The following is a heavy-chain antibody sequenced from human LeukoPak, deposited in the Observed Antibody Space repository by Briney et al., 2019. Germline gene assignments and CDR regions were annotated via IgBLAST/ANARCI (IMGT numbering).Heavy chain of an antibody. CDR2: INPNSGGT. Sequence: ASVKVSCKASGYTFTGYYMHWVRQAPGQGLEWMGWINPNSGGTNYAQKFQGRVTMTRDTSISTAYMELSRLRPDDTAVYYCARGYNWNYYFDYWGQGTLVTVSS. J-gene: IGHJ4*02. CDR3: ARGYNWNYYFDY. V-gene: IGHV1-2*02. CDR1: GYTFTGYY. D-gene: IGHD1-7*01.